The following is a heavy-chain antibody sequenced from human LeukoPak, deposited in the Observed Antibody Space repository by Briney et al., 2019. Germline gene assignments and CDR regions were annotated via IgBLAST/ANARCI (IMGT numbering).Heavy chain of an antibody. D-gene: IGHD2-2*01. CDR1: GFTFRSYG. CDR2: ISDEGSNK. V-gene: IGHV3-30*03. CDR3: ARHSPAH. J-gene: IGHJ4*02. Sequence: PGRSLRLSCAASGFTFRSYGIHWVRQAPGKGLEWVAVISDEGSNKYYADSVRGRFTISRDNSKNTLYLQMISLGAEDTAVYYCARHSPAHWGQGTLVTVSS.